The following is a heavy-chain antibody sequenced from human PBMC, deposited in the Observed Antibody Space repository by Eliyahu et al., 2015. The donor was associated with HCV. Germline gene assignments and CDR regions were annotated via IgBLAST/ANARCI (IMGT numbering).Heavy chain of an antibody. CDR2: INPNSGGT. V-gene: IGHV1-2*02. CDR3: ARDDITGTTRYYYYYGMDV. D-gene: IGHD1-7*01. J-gene: IGHJ6*04. Sequence: QVQLVQSGAEVKKPGASVKXSCKASGYTFTXYXMHWVRQAPGQGLEWMGWINPNSGGTNXAQKFQGRVTMTRDTSISTAYMELSRLRSDDTAVYYCARDDITGTTRYYYYYGMDVWGKGTTVTVSS. CDR1: GYTFTXYX.